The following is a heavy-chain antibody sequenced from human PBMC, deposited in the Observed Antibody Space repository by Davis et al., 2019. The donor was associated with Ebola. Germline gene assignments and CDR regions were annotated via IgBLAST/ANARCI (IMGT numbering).Heavy chain of an antibody. D-gene: IGHD4-17*01. V-gene: IGHV3-21*01. CDR3: AKDRKGYGDYSVWSYYYYGMDV. Sequence: GESLKISCAASGFTFSSYSMNWVRQAPGKGLEWVSSISSSSSYIYYADSVKGRFTISRDNSKNTLYLQMNSLRAEDTAEYYCAKDRKGYGDYSVWSYYYYGMDVWGQGTTVTVSS. CDR1: GFTFSSYS. CDR2: ISSSSSYI. J-gene: IGHJ6*02.